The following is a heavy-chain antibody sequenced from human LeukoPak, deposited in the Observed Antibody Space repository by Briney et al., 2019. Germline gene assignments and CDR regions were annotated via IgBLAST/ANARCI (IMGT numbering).Heavy chain of an antibody. Sequence: GGSLRLSCAASGFTFGTSAMSWVRQAPGKGPEWVSTFGRSGSDTYYSDSVKGRFTIFRDNSKNTLYLQMNSLRDEDTAVYYCAKGSLGSWYYFDYWGQGTLVTVSS. V-gene: IGHV3-23*01. CDR2: FGRSGSDT. J-gene: IGHJ4*02. D-gene: IGHD6-13*01. CDR3: AKGSLGSWYYFDY. CDR1: GFTFGTSA.